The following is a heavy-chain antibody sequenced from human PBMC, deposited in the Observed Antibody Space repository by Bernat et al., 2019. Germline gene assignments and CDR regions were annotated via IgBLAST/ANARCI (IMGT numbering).Heavy chain of an antibody. Sequence: ELQLVESGGGLVQPGGSLRLSCAASGFTFSSYAMSWVRQAPGKGLEWVSAISGSGGSTYYADSVKGRFTISRDNSKNTLYLQMNSLRAEDTAVYYCAKDRRPRGYSHTPTIDYWGQGTLVTVSS. J-gene: IGHJ4*02. CDR2: ISGSGGST. V-gene: IGHV3-23*04. CDR1: GFTFSSYA. D-gene: IGHD3-16*02. CDR3: AKDRRPRGYSHTPTIDY.